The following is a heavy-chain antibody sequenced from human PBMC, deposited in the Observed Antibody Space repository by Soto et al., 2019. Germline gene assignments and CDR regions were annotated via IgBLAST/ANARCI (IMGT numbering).Heavy chain of an antibody. CDR1: GGIFSTYA. CDR3: ARDRDYYGSGNYYNRIDF. V-gene: IGHV1-69*01. D-gene: IGHD3-10*01. J-gene: IGHJ4*02. CDR2: IIPIFGTP. Sequence: QVQLVQSGAEVKKPGSSVKVSCKASGGIFSTYAISWLRQAPGQGLEWMGGIIPIFGTPHYAQKFQGRVNITADESTRAAYMELSRLRSEDTAVYYCARDRDYYGSGNYYNRIDFWGQGTLVTVSS.